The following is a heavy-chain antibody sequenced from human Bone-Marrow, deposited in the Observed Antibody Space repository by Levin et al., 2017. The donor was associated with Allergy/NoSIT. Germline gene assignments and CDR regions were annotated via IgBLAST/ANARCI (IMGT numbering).Heavy chain of an antibody. V-gene: IGHV4-34*01. CDR2: INHSGST. CDR1: GGSFSGYY. J-gene: IGHJ1*01. Sequence: SETLSLTCAVYGGSFSGYYWSWIRQPPGKGLEWIGEINHSGSTNYNPSLKSRVTISVDTSKNQFSLKLSSVTAADTAVYYCARGLRAAAGGGYFQHWGQGTLVTVSS. CDR3: ARGLRAAAGGGYFQH. D-gene: IGHD6-13*01.